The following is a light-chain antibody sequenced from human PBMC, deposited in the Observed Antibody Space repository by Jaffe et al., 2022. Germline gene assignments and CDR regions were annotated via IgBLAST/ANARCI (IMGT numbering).Light chain of an antibody. Sequence: QSALTQPRSVSGSPGQSVTVSCTGTSSDVGGYNHVSWYQQIPGKAPTLIIYDVDKRPSGVPDRFSGSRSGNTASLTISRLQAEDEADYYCCSYAGIYTWVFGGGTRVTVL. CDR1: SSDVGGYNH. CDR2: DVD. V-gene: IGLV2-11*01. J-gene: IGLJ3*02. CDR3: CSYAGIYTWV.